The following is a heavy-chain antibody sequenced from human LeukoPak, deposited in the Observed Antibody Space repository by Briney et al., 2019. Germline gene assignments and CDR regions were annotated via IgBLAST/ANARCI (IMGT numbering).Heavy chain of an antibody. CDR2: IYHSGST. CDR1: GGSISSGGYY. J-gene: IGHJ5*02. V-gene: IGHV4-30-2*01. Sequence: SETLSLTCTVSGGSISSGGYYWSWIRQPPGKGLEWSGYIYHSGSTYYNPSLKSRVTISVDRSKNQFSLKLSSVTAADTAVYYCARDRKNCSGGSCYLPGGWFDPWGQGTLVTVSS. D-gene: IGHD2-15*01. CDR3: ARDRKNCSGGSCYLPGGWFDP.